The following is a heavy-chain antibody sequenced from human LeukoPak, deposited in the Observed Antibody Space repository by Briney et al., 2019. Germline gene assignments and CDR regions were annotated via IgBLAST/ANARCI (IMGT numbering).Heavy chain of an antibody. Sequence: GGSLRVSCAASGYTFSSYEMNWVRQAPGKGLEWVSYISSSGNTIHYADSVKGRFTISRDNSKNTLYLQMNSLRAEDTAVYYCAKDQDSSSWYLVVTAEPLDYWGQGTLVTVSS. J-gene: IGHJ4*02. V-gene: IGHV3-48*03. CDR1: GYTFSSYE. CDR2: ISSSGNTI. CDR3: AKDQDSSSWYLVVTAEPLDY. D-gene: IGHD6-13*01.